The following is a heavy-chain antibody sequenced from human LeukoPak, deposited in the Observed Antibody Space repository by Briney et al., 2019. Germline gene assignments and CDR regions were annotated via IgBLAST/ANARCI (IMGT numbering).Heavy chain of an antibody. V-gene: IGHV4-4*02. CDR2: IYHSGST. Sequence: SETLSLTCAVSGGSISSSNWWSWVRPPPGKGLEWIGEIYHSGSTNYNPSLTSRVTISVDKSKNQFSLKLSSVTAADTAVYYCARDGRGPTRESLDYWGQGTLVTVSS. D-gene: IGHD3-10*01. CDR3: ARDGRGPTRESLDY. CDR1: GGSISSSNW. J-gene: IGHJ4*02.